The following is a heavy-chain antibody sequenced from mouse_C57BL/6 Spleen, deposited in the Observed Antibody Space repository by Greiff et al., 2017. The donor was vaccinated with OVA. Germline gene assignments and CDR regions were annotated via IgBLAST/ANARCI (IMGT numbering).Heavy chain of an antibody. J-gene: IGHJ1*03. CDR1: GYTFTDYY. D-gene: IGHD4-1*01. CDR3: ARGENWDWYFDV. Sequence: EVKLQQSGPELVKPGASVKISCKASGYTFTDYYMNWVKQSHGKSLEWIGDINPNNGGTSYNQKFKGKATLTVDKSSSTAYMELRSLTSEDSAVYYCARGENWDWYFDVWGTGTTVTVSS. CDR2: INPNNGGT. V-gene: IGHV1-26*01.